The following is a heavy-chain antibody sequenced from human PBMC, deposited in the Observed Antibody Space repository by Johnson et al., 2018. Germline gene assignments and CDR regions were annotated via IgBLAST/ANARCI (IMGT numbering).Heavy chain of an antibody. Sequence: EVQLVESGGGLVQPGGSLRLSCAASGFTFSSYSMNWVRQAPGKGLEWVSYISSSSSTIYYADSVKGRFTTSRDNAKNSLYLQMNRLGDEDTAVYYCYRGSGYYTNYGMDVWGQGTTVTVSS. V-gene: IGHV3-48*02. CDR2: ISSSSSTI. CDR3: YRGSGYYTNYGMDV. CDR1: GFTFSSYS. J-gene: IGHJ6*02. D-gene: IGHD3-3*01.